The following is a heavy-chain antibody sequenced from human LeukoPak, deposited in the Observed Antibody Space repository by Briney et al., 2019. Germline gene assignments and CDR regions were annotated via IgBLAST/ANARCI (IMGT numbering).Heavy chain of an antibody. CDR3: ARATRAARHFDY. J-gene: IGHJ4*02. D-gene: IGHD6-6*01. CDR2: MYYSGST. CDR1: GGSISSISYY. V-gene: IGHV4-39*07. Sequence: SETLSLTCTVSGGSISSISYYWGWLRQPPGTGLEWIVSMYYSGSTYNNPSLKSRVTISVDTSKNQFSLKLSSVTAADTAVYYCARATRAARHFDYWGQGTLVTVSS.